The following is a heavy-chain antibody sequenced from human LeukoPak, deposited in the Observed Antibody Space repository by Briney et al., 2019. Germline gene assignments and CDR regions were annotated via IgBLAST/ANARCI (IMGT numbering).Heavy chain of an antibody. CDR1: GFTFSSYA. CDR2: IKQDGSEK. D-gene: IGHD3-10*01. J-gene: IGHJ4*02. Sequence: PGGSLRLSCAASGFTFSSYAMSWVRQAPGKGLEWVANIKQDGSEKYNVDSVKGRFTISRDNAKNSLYLQMNSLRAEDTAVYYCARDMGPGDYWGQGTLVTVSS. CDR3: ARDMGPGDY. V-gene: IGHV3-7*03.